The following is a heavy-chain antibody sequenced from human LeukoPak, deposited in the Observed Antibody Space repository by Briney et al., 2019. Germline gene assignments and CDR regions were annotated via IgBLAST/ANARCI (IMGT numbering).Heavy chain of an antibody. Sequence: GGSLRLSCAASGFTFSDYYMSWIRQAPGKGLEGVSYISSSGSTIYYADSVKGRFTISRDNAKTSLYLQMNSLRAEDTAVYYCARRILTGYYAVYYYYYMDVWGKGTTVTVSS. V-gene: IGHV3-11*01. D-gene: IGHD3-9*01. CDR2: ISSSGSTI. CDR1: GFTFSDYY. CDR3: ARRILTGYYAVYYYYYMDV. J-gene: IGHJ6*03.